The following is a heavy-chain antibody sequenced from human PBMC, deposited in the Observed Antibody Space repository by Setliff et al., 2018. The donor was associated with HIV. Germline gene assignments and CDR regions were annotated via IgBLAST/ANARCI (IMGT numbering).Heavy chain of an antibody. J-gene: IGHJ5*02. CDR3: ARHRAQRGSGTYYDDWFDP. D-gene: IGHD3-10*01. CDR2: INHDGIT. V-gene: IGHV4-34*01. CDR1: GGSFSGYF. Sequence: PSETLSLTCAVYGGSFSGYFWSWIRQPPGKGLEWIGEINHDGITNYNPSLQSRVAISVDMYRNQFFLRLASVTAADTSVYYCARHRAQRGSGTYYDDWFDPWGQGTLV.